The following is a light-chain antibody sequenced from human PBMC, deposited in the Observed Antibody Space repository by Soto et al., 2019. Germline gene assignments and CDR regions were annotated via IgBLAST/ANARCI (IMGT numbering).Light chain of an antibody. J-gene: IGKJ1*01. V-gene: IGKV3-11*01. CDR3: QHRSNWPSWT. Sequence: EIVMTQSPATLSVSPGERATLSCRASQSVSSNLAWYQQKPGQAPRLLIKGSSSRATGIPDRFSGSGSGTDFTLTISSLEPEDFAVYYCQHRSNWPSWTFGEGTKVDIK. CDR1: QSVSSN. CDR2: GSS.